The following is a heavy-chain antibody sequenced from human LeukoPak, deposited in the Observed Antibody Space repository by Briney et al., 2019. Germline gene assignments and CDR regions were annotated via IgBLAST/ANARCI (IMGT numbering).Heavy chain of an antibody. Sequence: GGSLRLSCSASGFTFSISAMNWVRQAPGKGLEWVSSINNVASHIYYADSVKGRFTISRDDAKNTLYLQMNSLRAEDTAVYYCARDARGLTAYNWFDPWGQGTLVTVSS. CDR3: ARDARGLTAYNWFDP. J-gene: IGHJ5*02. D-gene: IGHD2-21*02. CDR2: INNVASHI. CDR1: GFTFSISA. V-gene: IGHV3-21*04.